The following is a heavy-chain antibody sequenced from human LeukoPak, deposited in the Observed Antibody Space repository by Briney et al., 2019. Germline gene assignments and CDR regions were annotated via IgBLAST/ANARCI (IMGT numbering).Heavy chain of an antibody. J-gene: IGHJ4*02. CDR2: INHSGST. CDR1: GGSISSGDYY. D-gene: IGHD1-1*01. CDR3: ARGPTTALDY. Sequence: SSETLSLTCTVSGGSISSGDYYWSWIRQPPGKGLEWIGEINHSGSTNYNPSLKSRVTISVDTSKNQFSLKLSSVTAADTAVYYCARGPTTALDYWGQGTLVTVSS. V-gene: IGHV4-39*07.